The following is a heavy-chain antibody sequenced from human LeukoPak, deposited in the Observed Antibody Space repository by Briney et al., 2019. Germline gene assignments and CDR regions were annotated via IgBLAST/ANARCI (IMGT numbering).Heavy chain of an antibody. V-gene: IGHV4-34*01. Sequence: SETLSLTCAVYGGSFSGYYWSWIRQPPGKGLEWIGEINHSGSTNYNASLKSRVTVSVDSSKNQFSLRLSSVTGADTAVYYCAPRGDIEHSYGYGKWFDPWGQGNRVTVSS. CDR2: INHSGST. J-gene: IGHJ5*02. D-gene: IGHD5-18*01. CDR1: GGSFSGYY. CDR3: APRGDIEHSYGYGKWFDP.